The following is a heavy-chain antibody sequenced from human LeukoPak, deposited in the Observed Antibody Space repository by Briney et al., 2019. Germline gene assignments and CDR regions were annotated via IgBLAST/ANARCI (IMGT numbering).Heavy chain of an antibody. CDR2: TYTSGST. J-gene: IGHJ4*02. CDR1: GGSISSYY. D-gene: IGHD3-22*01. V-gene: IGHV4-4*07. Sequence: SETLSLTCTVSGGSISSYYWSWIRQPAGKGLEWIGRTYTSGSTNYNPSLKSRVTMSVDTSKNQSSLKLSSVTAADTAVYYCARDAKYYYDSSGYFDYWGQGTLVTVSS. CDR3: ARDAKYYYDSSGYFDY.